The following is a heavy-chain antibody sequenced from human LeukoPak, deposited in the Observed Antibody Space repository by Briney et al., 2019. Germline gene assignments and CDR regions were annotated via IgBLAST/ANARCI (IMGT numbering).Heavy chain of an antibody. Sequence: PGGSLRLSCAASGFTVSSNYMSWVRQAPGKGLEWVSVIYSGGSTYYADSVKGRFTISRDNSKNTLYLQMNSLRAEDTAVYYCARDRLVVVPAATYYYYGMDVWGQGTTVTVSS. V-gene: IGHV3-53*01. CDR2: IYSGGST. J-gene: IGHJ6*02. CDR3: ARDRLVVVPAATYYYYGMDV. D-gene: IGHD2-2*01. CDR1: GFTVSSNY.